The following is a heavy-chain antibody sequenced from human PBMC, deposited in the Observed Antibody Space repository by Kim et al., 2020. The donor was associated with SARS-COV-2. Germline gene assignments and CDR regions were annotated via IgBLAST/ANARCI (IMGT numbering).Heavy chain of an antibody. CDR3: AYSSRWGDYNYAMDV. V-gene: IGHV3-48*01. CDR1: GFTFSNYP. D-gene: IGHD6-13*01. Sequence: GGSLRLSCAASGFTFSNYPMNWVRQAPGKGLEWVSYISTSASTIYYADSVKGRFIISRDNAKNSLYLQLSSLRAEDTAVYYCAYSSRWGDYNYAMDVRG. CDR2: ISTSASTI. J-gene: IGHJ6*02.